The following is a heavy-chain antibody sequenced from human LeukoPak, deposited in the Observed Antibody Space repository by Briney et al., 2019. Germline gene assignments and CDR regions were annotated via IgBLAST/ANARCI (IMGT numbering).Heavy chain of an antibody. CDR2: VSGSGDNT. CDR3: ARWGNDYSQFDS. V-gene: IGHV3-23*01. CDR1: GFTFNNYA. D-gene: IGHD4-11*01. J-gene: IGHJ4*02. Sequence: GGSLRLSCAASGFTFNNYAMTWVRQAPGKGLEWVSVVSGSGDNTNYADSVKGRFTISRDNSKNTLFLQMNSLRTEDTAVYFCARWGNDYSQFDSWGQGTLVAVS.